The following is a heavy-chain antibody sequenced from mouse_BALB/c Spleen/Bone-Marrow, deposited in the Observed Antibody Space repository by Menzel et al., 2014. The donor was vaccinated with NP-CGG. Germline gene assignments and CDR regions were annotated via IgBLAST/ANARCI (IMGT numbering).Heavy chain of an antibody. D-gene: IGHD2-3*01. CDR3: TRYGYDPLYAMDY. Sequence: QVQLQQSGAELVKPGASMKLSCKASGYTFTSYYMYWVKRRPGQGLEWIGGINPSNGGTNFNEKFKSKATLTVDKSSSTAYMQLSSLTSEDSAVYYCTRYGYDPLYAMDYWGQGTSVTVSS. CDR2: INPSNGGT. CDR1: GYTFTSYY. J-gene: IGHJ4*01. V-gene: IGHV1S81*02.